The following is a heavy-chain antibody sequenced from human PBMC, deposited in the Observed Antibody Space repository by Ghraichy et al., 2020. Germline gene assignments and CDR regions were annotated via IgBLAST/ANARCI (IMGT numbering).Heavy chain of an antibody. J-gene: IGHJ3*02. CDR3: AAPGDYGGNGLDAFDI. CDR1: GGSFSGYY. Sequence: SETLSLTCAVYGGSFSGYYWSWIRQPPGKGLEWIGEINHSGSTNYNPSLKSRVTISVDTSKNQFSLKLSSVTAADTAVYYCAAPGDYGGNGLDAFDIWGQGTMVTVSS. V-gene: IGHV4-34*01. CDR2: INHSGST. D-gene: IGHD4-23*01.